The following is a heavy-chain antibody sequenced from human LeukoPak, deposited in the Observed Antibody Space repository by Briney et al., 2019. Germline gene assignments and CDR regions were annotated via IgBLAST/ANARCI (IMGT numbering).Heavy chain of an antibody. D-gene: IGHD2-21*02. CDR1: GYTFTSYD. CDR3: ATHRRGDYCGGDCYSFDY. V-gene: IGHV1-8*03. J-gene: IGHJ4*02. Sequence: ASVKVSCKASGYTFTSYDINWVRQATGQGLEWMGRMNPNSGNTGYAQKFQGRVTITRNTSISTTYMELSSLRSEDTAVYYCATHRRGDYCGGDCYSFDYWGQGTLVTVSS. CDR2: MNPNSGNT.